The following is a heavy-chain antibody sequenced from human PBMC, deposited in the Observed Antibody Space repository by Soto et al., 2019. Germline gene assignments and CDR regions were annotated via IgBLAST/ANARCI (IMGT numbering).Heavy chain of an antibody. CDR1: GFTVSGKY. CDR3: ADYLWICANFDI. J-gene: IGHJ3*02. D-gene: IGHD3-16*01. Sequence: EVQLVESGGGLVQPGGSLRVSCAASGFTVSGKYMSWVRQAPGKRLEWVSVIYSDGRTYYADSVKGRFTISRDNSKNTLYLQMDSLRAEDTAVYYCADYLWICANFDIWGQGTMVTVSS. V-gene: IGHV3-66*01. CDR2: IYSDGRT.